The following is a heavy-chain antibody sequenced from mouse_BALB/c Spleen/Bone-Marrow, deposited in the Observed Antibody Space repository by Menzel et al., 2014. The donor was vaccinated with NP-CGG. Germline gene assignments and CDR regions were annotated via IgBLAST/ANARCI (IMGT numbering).Heavy chain of an antibody. V-gene: IGHV1S137*01. CDR1: GYTFTDYA. CDR3: ARRGGFYAMDY. Sequence: VQLQQSGAELVRPGVSVKISCKGSGYTFTDYAMHWVKQSHAKSLEWIGVISTYYDDASYNQKFKGKATMTVDKSSSTAYMELARLTSEDSAIYYCARRGGFYAMDYWGQGTSVTVSS. CDR2: ISTYYDDA. J-gene: IGHJ4*01.